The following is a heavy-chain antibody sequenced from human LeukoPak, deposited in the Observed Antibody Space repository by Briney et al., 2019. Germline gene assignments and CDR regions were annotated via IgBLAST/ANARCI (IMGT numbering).Heavy chain of an antibody. V-gene: IGHV3-7*05. Sequence: GGTLRLSCAASGLTLSSNWMGWVRQAPGKGLEWVATIKEDGSQKYYVGSVKGRFTISRDNAKYSLYLQMNSLRAEDTAVYYCAREALYGGNRGFDYWGQGILVTVSS. J-gene: IGHJ4*02. CDR1: GLTLSSNW. CDR2: IKEDGSQK. CDR3: AREALYGGNRGFDY. D-gene: IGHD4/OR15-4a*01.